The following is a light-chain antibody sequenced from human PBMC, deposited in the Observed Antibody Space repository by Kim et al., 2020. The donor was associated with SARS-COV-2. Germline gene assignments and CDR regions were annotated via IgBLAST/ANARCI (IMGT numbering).Light chain of an antibody. V-gene: IGLV4-69*01. J-gene: IGLJ3*02. CDR3: QTWGTGIG. CDR2: LNSDGSH. CDR1: SGHSSYA. Sequence: GASVKLTCTLSSGHSSYAIAWHQQQPEKGPRYLMKLNSDGSHSKGDGIPDRFSGSSSGAERYLTISSLPSEDEADYYCQTWGTGIGFGGGTQLTVL.